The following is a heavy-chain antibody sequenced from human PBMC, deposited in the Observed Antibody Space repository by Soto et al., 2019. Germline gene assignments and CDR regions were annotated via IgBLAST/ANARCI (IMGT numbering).Heavy chain of an antibody. J-gene: IGHJ4*02. CDR1: GFTFNDYA. Sequence: EAQLVESGGGLVQPGGSLRLSCSASGFTFNDYAINWVRQAPGRGLEWVAGISWNGASIGYADSVKGRFTISRDNAKNSLYLQMDSLRSEEAAMYYCANLPLYGSGFDCWGQGTLVTVSS. CDR2: ISWNGASI. D-gene: IGHD3-10*01. V-gene: IGHV3-9*01. CDR3: ANLPLYGSGFDC.